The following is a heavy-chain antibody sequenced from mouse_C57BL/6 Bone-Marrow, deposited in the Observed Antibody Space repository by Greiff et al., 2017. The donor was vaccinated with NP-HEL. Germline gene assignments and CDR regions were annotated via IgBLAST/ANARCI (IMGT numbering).Heavy chain of an antibody. CDR2: IYPGDGDT. Sequence: QVQLQQSGPELVKPGASVKISCKASGYAFRSSWMNWVKQRPGKGLEWIGRIYPGDGDTNYNGKFKGKATLTADKSSSTAYMQLSSLTSEDSAVYFCARQDLYYGNSYAMDYWGQGTSVTVSS. CDR1: GYAFRSSW. J-gene: IGHJ4*01. V-gene: IGHV1-82*01. CDR3: ARQDLYYGNSYAMDY. D-gene: IGHD2-1*01.